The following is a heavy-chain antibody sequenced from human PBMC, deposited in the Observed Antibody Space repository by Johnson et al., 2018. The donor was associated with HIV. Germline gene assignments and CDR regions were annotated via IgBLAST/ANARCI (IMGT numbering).Heavy chain of an antibody. CDR1: GFTFSSYW. CDR2: IKQDGSEK. V-gene: IGHV3-7*01. J-gene: IGHJ3*02. CDR3: ASTPVAAGAFDI. Sequence: VQLVESGGGLVQPGGSLRLSCAASGFTFSSYWMNWVRQAPGKGLEWVANIKQDGSEKYYVASVKGRFSISRANAKNSMFLQMNSLRAEDTAVYYCASTPVAAGAFDIWGQGTMVSVSS. D-gene: IGHD6-19*01.